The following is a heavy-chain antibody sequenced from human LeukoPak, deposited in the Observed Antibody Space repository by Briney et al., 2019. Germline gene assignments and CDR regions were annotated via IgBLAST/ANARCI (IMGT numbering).Heavy chain of an antibody. Sequence: PGGSLRLSCAASGFNFRGYNMNWVRQAPGKGLEWVSSMSTSSTYIYYADSIKGRFTISRDDARSLLYLQMDSLRAEDTAVYYCVRDFAFGFCNTTTCRYPFDSWGQGALLVVSS. V-gene: IGHV3-21*06. CDR2: MSTSSTYI. CDR1: GFNFRGYN. CDR3: VRDFAFGFCNTTTCRYPFDS. J-gene: IGHJ4*02. D-gene: IGHD3-16*01.